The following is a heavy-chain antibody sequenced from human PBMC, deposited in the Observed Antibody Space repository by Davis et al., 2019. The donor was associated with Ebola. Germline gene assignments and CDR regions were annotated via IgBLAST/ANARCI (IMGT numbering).Heavy chain of an antibody. CDR2: IYLTGKT. V-gene: IGHV4-38-2*02. D-gene: IGHD6-6*01. CDR1: GYSIGSGYY. J-gene: IGHJ4*02. CDR3: ARQTAALYSSSSTLFDY. Sequence: SETLSLTCSVSGYSIGSGYYWGWIRQPPGKGLEWIGSIYLTGKTYYNPSLKSRITISVDTSKNQFSLKLSSVTAADTAVYYCARQTAALYSSSSTLFDYWGQGTLVTVSS.